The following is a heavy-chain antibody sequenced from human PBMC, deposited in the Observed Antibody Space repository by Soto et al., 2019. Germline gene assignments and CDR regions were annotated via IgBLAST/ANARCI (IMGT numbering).Heavy chain of an antibody. Sequence: PSETLSLTCTVSGGSISRYYWSWIRQPPGKGLEWIGDINHSGSTNYNPSLKSRVTISVDTSKNRFSLKLSSVTAADTAVYYCARVASYQLLWIGWFDPWGQGTLVTVSS. CDR1: GGSISRYY. CDR3: ARVASYQLLWIGWFDP. V-gene: IGHV4-59*12. J-gene: IGHJ5*02. D-gene: IGHD2-2*01. CDR2: INHSGST.